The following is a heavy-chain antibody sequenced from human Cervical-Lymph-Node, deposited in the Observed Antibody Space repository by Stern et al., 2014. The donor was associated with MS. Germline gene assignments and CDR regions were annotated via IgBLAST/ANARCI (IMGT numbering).Heavy chain of an antibody. J-gene: IGHJ4*02. CDR3: ARSRDLYYYGSGSYSMAY. D-gene: IGHD3-10*01. CDR2: MYYDGNS. CDR1: GGSISSYY. Sequence: VQLVQSGPGLVRPSETLSLTCTVSGGSISSYYWSWIRQPPEKGLEWIGYMYYDGNSYYNPSLKSRVSMSLDTSKNLFSLNLSSVTAADTAVYYCARSRDLYYYGSGSYSMAYWGQGTLVTVSS. V-gene: IGHV4-59*08.